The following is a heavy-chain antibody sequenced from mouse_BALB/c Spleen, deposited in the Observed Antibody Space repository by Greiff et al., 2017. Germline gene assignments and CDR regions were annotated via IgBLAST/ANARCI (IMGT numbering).Heavy chain of an antibody. CDR2: ISSGSSTI. Sequence: EVQRVESGGGLVQPGGSRKLSCAASGFTFSSFGMHWVRQAPEKGLEWVAYISSGSSTIYYADTVKGRFTISRDNPKNTLFLQMTSLRSEDTAMYYCARSGYDWYFDVWGAGTTVTVSS. J-gene: IGHJ1*01. D-gene: IGHD3-1*01. CDR1: GFTFSSFG. V-gene: IGHV5-17*02. CDR3: ARSGYDWYFDV.